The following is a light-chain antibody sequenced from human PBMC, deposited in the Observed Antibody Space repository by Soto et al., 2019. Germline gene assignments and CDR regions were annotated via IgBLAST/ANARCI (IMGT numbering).Light chain of an antibody. Sequence: IVLSQSPATLSLSPGESATLSWRASRSVSNYLAWYQQKPGQAPRLLIYDASSRPTDIPARFSGSGSGTDFTLTISSLEPEDSAVYYCQQRNVWPPVTFGQGTRLEIK. CDR1: RSVSNY. J-gene: IGKJ5*01. V-gene: IGKV3-11*01. CDR3: QQRNVWPPVT. CDR2: DAS.